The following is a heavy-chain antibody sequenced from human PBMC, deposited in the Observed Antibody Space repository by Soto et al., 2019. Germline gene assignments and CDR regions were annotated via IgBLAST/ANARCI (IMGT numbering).Heavy chain of an antibody. V-gene: IGHV3-11*01. CDR1: GFTFSDYY. CDR2: ISSSGSTI. J-gene: IGHJ6*03. CDR3: AKDLYYDFWSGYSPTYYYYMDV. Sequence: PGGSLRLSCAASGFTFSDYYMSWIRQAPGKGLEWVSYISSSGSTIYYADSVKGRFTISRDNAKNSLYLQMNSLRAEDTALYYCAKDLYYDFWSGYSPTYYYYMDVWGKGTTVTVSS. D-gene: IGHD3-3*01.